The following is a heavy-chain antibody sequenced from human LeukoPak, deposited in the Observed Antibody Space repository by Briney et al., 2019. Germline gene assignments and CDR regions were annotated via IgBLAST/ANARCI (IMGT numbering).Heavy chain of an antibody. CDR2: FDPEDGKT. D-gene: IGHD5-24*01. V-gene: IGHV1-24*01. Sequence: ASVKVSCKVSGYTLTELSMHWVRQAPGKGLEWMGGFDPEDGKTMYAQKFQDRVTVTRDMSTSTVYMELSSLRSEDTAVYYCARDSEMATMVDPWGQGTLVTVSS. CDR3: ARDSEMATMVDP. J-gene: IGHJ5*02. CDR1: GYTLTELS.